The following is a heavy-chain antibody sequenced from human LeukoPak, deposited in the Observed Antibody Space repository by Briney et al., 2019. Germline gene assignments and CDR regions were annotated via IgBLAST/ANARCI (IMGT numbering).Heavy chain of an antibody. V-gene: IGHV3-23*01. CDR3: ARDDYGDWPPLFDY. CDR2: ISRSDGTA. Sequence: GGSLRLSCAASGFPFSAFAMNWVLQAPGKGLEWVSFISRSDGTAYYADSVKGRFTISRDNSKNTLYLQMNSLRAEDTAQYFCARDDYGDWPPLFDYWGQGTLVTVSS. CDR1: GFPFSAFA. J-gene: IGHJ4*02. D-gene: IGHD4-17*01.